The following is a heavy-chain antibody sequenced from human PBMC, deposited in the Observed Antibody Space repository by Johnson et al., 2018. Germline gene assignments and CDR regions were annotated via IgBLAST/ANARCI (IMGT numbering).Heavy chain of an antibody. Sequence: QVQLQESGPGLVKXSETLSLTCTVSGGSISSSSYYWGWIRQPPGKGLEWIGGIYYSGSTYYNPSLKSRVTISVDTSTNPFAPNLNSVTAADTAVYYCARFPGIAVAGTYYYYAMDVWGQGTTVTVSS. CDR2: IYYSGST. V-gene: IGHV4-39*01. CDR1: GGSISSSSYY. J-gene: IGHJ6*02. D-gene: IGHD6-19*01. CDR3: ARFPGIAVAGTYYYYAMDV.